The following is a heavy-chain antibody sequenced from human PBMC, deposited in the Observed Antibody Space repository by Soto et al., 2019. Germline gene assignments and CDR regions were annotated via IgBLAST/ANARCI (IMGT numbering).Heavy chain of an antibody. CDR2: INSDGSST. CDR1: GFTFSSYW. CDR3: ARVKPQELSLGADAFDI. J-gene: IGHJ3*02. V-gene: IGHV3-74*01. D-gene: IGHD3-16*02. Sequence: EVQLVESGGGLVQPGGSLRLSCAASGFTFSSYWMHWVRQAPGKGLVWVSRINSDGSSTSYADSVKGRFTISRDNAKNTLYLQMNSLRDEETAVYYCARVKPQELSLGADAFDIWGQGTMVTVSS.